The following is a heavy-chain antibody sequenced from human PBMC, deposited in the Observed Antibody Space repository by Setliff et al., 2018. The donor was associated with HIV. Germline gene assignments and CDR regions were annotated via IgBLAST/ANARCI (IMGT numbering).Heavy chain of an antibody. J-gene: IGHJ4*02. CDR2: IYSGGST. CDR3: ARSPGMFDY. Sequence: PGGSLRLSCAVSEVIVSNNYMSWVRQAPGKGLEWVSVIYSGGSTDHADSVKGRFTISRDNSKNTVYLQMTSLRAEDTAVYYCARSPGMFDYWGQGTPVTVS. V-gene: IGHV3-53*01. CDR1: EVIVSNNY. D-gene: IGHD1-1*01.